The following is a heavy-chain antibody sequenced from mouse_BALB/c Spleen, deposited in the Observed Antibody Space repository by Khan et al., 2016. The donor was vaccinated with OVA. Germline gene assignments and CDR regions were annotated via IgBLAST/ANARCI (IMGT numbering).Heavy chain of an antibody. V-gene: IGHV2-9*02. D-gene: IGHD6-1*01. CDR2: IWAGGST. Sequence: QVQLKESGPGLVAPSQSLSITCTVSGFSLTSYGVHWVRQPPGKGLEWLGVIWAGGSTNYNSALMSRLSISKDNSKSQVFLKMNSLQTDDTAMYYCARKGSSCPQDYYAMDYWGQGTSVTVSS. CDR1: GFSLTSYG. CDR3: ARKGSSCPQDYYAMDY. J-gene: IGHJ4*01.